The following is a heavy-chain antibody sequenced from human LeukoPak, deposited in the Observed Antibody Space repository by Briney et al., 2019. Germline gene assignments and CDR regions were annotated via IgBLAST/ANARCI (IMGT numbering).Heavy chain of an antibody. Sequence: SETLSLTCAVYGGSFSGYYWAWIRHPPGKGLEWIGEINHSGSTNYNPSLKSRVTISVDTSKNQFSLKLSSVTAADTAVYYCARARYCSSTSCYALFNYSYMDVWGKGTTVTVSS. J-gene: IGHJ6*03. CDR2: INHSGST. CDR1: GGSFSGYY. D-gene: IGHD2-2*01. V-gene: IGHV4-34*01. CDR3: ARARYCSSTSCYALFNYSYMDV.